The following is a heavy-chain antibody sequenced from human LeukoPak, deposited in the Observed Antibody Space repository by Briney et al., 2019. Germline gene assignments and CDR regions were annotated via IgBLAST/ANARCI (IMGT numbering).Heavy chain of an antibody. Sequence: ASVKVSCKASGGTFSSYAISWVRQAPGQRLEWMGWINAGNGNTKYSQKFQGRVTITRDTSASTAYMELSSLRSEDTAVYYCASGVSGGQDAFDIWGQGTMVTVSS. J-gene: IGHJ3*02. D-gene: IGHD6-13*01. CDR3: ASGVSGGQDAFDI. CDR2: INAGNGNT. CDR1: GGTFSSYA. V-gene: IGHV1-3*01.